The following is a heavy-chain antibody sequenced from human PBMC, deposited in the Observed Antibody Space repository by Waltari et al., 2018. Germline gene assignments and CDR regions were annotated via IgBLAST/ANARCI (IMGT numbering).Heavy chain of an antibody. J-gene: IGHJ4*02. CDR3: ARRRGRDSSSSARYFDY. Sequence: EVQLVQSGAEVKKPGESLKISCKGSGYSFTSYWIGWVRQMPGKGLEWMGIICPVKFDTGDSPSFQGQVTLSADKSISTAYLQWSSLKASDTAMYYCARRRGRDSSSSARYFDYWGQGTLVTVSS. V-gene: IGHV5-51*01. D-gene: IGHD6-6*01. CDR1: GYSFTSYW. CDR2: ICPVKFDT.